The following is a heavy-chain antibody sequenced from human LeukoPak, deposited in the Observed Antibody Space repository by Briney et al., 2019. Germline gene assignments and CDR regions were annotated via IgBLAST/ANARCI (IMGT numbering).Heavy chain of an antibody. J-gene: IGHJ4*02. CDR3: AKATLGSCSGARCYPFDY. CDR2: ITGSGGST. Sequence: GGSLRLSCAASGFTFSTYAINWVRQAPGKGPEWVSAITGSGGSTYIADSVKGRLTISRDNSKNTLYLQMNSLRAEDTAVYYCAKATLGSCSGARCYPFDYWGQGTLVTVSS. D-gene: IGHD2-15*01. CDR1: GFTFSTYA. V-gene: IGHV3-23*01.